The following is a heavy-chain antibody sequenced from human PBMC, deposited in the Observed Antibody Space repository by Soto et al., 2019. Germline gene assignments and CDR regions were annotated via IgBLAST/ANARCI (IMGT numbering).Heavy chain of an antibody. J-gene: IGHJ4*02. D-gene: IGHD6-19*01. CDR3: ARRSSGWYFDY. CDR2: ISGSGGST. V-gene: IGHV3-23*01. Sequence: EVQLLESGGGLVQPGGSLRLSCAASGFTFSSYAMSWVRQAPGKGLEWVSAISGSGGSTYYADSVKGRFTISRDNSKNPLYLQMNSMRAEDTAVYYCARRSSGWYFDYWGQGTLVTVSS. CDR1: GFTFSSYA.